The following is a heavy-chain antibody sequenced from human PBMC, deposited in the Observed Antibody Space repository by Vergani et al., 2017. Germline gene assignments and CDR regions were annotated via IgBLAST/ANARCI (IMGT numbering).Heavy chain of an antibody. D-gene: IGHD2-15*01. Sequence: EVQLVESGGGIVQPGGSLRLSCAASGFTFGDYYMAWIRLAPGKGLDWVASIKRDGTETFYVDSVKGRFTISRDNAKTTLYLQMNSLRDEDRGVYYCARISGGSAPYLHYWGQGTLVTVAS. CDR2: IKRDGTET. CDR1: GFTFGDYY. J-gene: IGHJ1*01. V-gene: IGHV3-7*01. CDR3: ARISGGSAPYLHY.